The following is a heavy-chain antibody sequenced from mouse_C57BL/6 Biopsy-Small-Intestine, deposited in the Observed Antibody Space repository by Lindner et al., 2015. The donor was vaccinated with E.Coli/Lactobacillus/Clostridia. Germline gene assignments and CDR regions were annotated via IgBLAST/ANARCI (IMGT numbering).Heavy chain of an antibody. V-gene: IGHV1-63*01. D-gene: IGHD2-4*01. Sequence: VQLQESGAEPVRPGTSVKMSCKASGYTFTNYWIGWAKQRPGHGLEWIGDIYPGGGYTNYNERFKGKATLTADKSSSTAYMQFSSLTSEDSAIYYCARRYDYDGYYFDYWGQGTTLTVSS. CDR2: IYPGGGYT. CDR1: GYTFTNYW. J-gene: IGHJ2*01. CDR3: ARRYDYDGYYFDY.